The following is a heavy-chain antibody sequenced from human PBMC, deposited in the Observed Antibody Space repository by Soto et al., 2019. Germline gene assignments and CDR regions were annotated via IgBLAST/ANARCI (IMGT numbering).Heavy chain of an antibody. V-gene: IGHV3-23*01. Sequence: XGSLILYWASSGIIFGSYSITLFLQFPGKGLEWVSDISASGRSTNYADSVKGRFTISRDNSKNTLYLQMNSLRVEDTAVYFCAKGYGDSYYYFDLWGQGTLVTVSS. CDR3: AKGYGDSYYYFDL. CDR2: ISASGRST. J-gene: IGHJ4*02. D-gene: IGHD2-21*01. CDR1: GIIFGSYS.